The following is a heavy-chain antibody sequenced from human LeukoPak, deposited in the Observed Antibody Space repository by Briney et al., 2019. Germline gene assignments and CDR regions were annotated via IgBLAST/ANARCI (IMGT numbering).Heavy chain of an antibody. Sequence: SETLSLTCTVSGGSISSYYWSWIRQPPGEGLEWIGYIYYSGSTNYNPSLKSRVTISVDTSKNQFSLKLSSVTAADTAVYYCAKGHRITIFGVVKRSYYFDYWGQGTLVTVSS. CDR2: IYYSGST. D-gene: IGHD3-3*01. J-gene: IGHJ4*02. V-gene: IGHV4-59*08. CDR1: GGSISSYY. CDR3: AKGHRITIFGVVKRSYYFDY.